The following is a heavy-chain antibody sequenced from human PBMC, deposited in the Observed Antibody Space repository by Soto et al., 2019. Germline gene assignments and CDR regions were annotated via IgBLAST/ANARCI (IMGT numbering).Heavy chain of an antibody. V-gene: IGHV4-34*01. J-gene: IGHJ1*01. Sequence: QVQLPQWGAGLLKPSETLSLTCAVYGGSFSGYYWSWIRQPPRKGLEWIGEINHSGSTNYNPSLNIRLTISVATSKTRSYLKLSSAPAAATAVYYCARGEGGFQHWGQGTLVTFSS. CDR2: INHSGST. CDR1: GGSFSGYY. CDR3: ARGEGGFQH.